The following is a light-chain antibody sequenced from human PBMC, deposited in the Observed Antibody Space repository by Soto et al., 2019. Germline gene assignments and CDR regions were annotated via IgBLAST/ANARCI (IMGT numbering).Light chain of an antibody. J-gene: IGLJ2*01. Sequence: SYELTQPPSVSVSPGQTVSITCSGDKLGDKYACWYQQKPGQSPVLVIYQDNKRPSGIPVRFSGSNSGNTATLTISGTQSMDEADYYCQTWDSRTDVVFGGGTKLTV. V-gene: IGLV3-1*01. CDR1: KLGDKY. CDR3: QTWDSRTDVV. CDR2: QDN.